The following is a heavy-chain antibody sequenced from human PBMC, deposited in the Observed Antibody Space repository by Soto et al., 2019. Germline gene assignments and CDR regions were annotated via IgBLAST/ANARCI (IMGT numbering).Heavy chain of an antibody. V-gene: IGHV3-21*01. J-gene: IGHJ4*02. CDR2: ISSSSSYI. Sequence: GGSLRLSCAASGFTFSSYSMNWVRQAPGKGLEWVSSISSSSSYIYYADSVKGRFTISRDNAKNSLYLQMNSLRAEDTAVYYCARDPTPRAPYDFWSGYTEPVDYWGQGTLVTVSS. CDR1: GFTFSSYS. D-gene: IGHD3-3*01. CDR3: ARDPTPRAPYDFWSGYTEPVDY.